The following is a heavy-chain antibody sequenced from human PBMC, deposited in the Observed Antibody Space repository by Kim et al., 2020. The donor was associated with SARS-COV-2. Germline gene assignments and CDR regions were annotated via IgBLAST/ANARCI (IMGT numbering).Heavy chain of an antibody. CDR1: GGSFSGYY. V-gene: IGHV4-34*01. CDR3: ARLSAVAGMDY. J-gene: IGHJ4*02. Sequence: SETLSLTCAVYGGSFSGYYWSWIRQPPGKGLEWIGEINHSGSTNYNPSLKSRVTISVDTSKNQFSLKLSSVTAADTAVYYCARLSAVAGMDYWGQGTLVTVSS. CDR2: INHSGST. D-gene: IGHD6-19*01.